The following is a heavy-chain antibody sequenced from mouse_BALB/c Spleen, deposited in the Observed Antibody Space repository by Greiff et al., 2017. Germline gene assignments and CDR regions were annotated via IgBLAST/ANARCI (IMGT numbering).Heavy chain of an antibody. V-gene: IGHV1-9*01. CDR2: ILPGSGST. Sequence: QVQLKESGAELMKPGASVKISCKATGYTFSSYWIEWVKQRPGHGLEWIGEILPGSGSTNYNEKFKGKATFTADTSSNTAYMQLSSLTSEDSAVYYCARGCYYPAWFAYWGQGTLVTVSA. D-gene: IGHD2-3*01. CDR1: GYTFSSYW. CDR3: ARGCYYPAWFAY. J-gene: IGHJ3*01.